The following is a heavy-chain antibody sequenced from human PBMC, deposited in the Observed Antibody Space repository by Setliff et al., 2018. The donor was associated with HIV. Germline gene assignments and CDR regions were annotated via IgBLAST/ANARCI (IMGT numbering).Heavy chain of an antibody. D-gene: IGHD2-15*01. V-gene: IGHV3-21*06. CDR3: VRGSIGFCSGMTNCQSLFDI. J-gene: IGHJ3*02. Sequence: PGGSLRLSCAVSGFTLSPYTMNWVRQAPGKGLEWVSSISSSSNYMAYGDSVKGRFSISRDDAKNSLYLQANSLRAEDTAVYYCVRGSIGFCSGMTNCQSLFDIWGQGTMVTASS. CDR1: GFTLSPYT. CDR2: ISSSSNYM.